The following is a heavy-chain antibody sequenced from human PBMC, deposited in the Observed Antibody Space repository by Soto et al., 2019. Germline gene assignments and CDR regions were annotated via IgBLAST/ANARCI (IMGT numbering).Heavy chain of an antibody. D-gene: IGHD2-15*01. CDR1: GYTFSNYF. CDR2: INPKGGAT. Sequence: QVQLVKSGAEVKRPGASVKVSCKASGYTFSNYFINWVRQAPGQGLEWVGVINPKGGATTYAQKFQGRVNMTSDTSTNTIYMTLRSLTSEDTAFYYCARDEGFCSGGSCTGWFDPWGQGTLVTVSS. J-gene: IGHJ5*02. CDR3: ARDEGFCSGGSCTGWFDP. V-gene: IGHV1-46*01.